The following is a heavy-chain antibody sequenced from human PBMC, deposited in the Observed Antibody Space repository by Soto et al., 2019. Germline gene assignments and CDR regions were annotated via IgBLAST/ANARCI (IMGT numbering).Heavy chain of an antibody. D-gene: IGHD4-17*01. J-gene: IGHJ6*02. CDR3: AREKQTTVTNYYYYGMDV. Sequence: GSSVKVSCKASGYTFTGYYMHWVRQAPGRGLEWMGWINPNSGGTNYAQKFQGRVTMTRDTSISTAYMELSRLRSDDTAVYYCAREKQTTVTNYYYYGMDVWGQGTTVIVSS. CDR2: INPNSGGT. CDR1: GYTFTGYY. V-gene: IGHV1-2*02.